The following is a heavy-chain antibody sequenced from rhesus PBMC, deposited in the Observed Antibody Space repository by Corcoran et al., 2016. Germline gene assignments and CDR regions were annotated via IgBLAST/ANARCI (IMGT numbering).Heavy chain of an antibody. CDR3: ARPYEDDYGYYYNRYFDI. CDR2: FNGNGVGT. Sequence: QVQLQESGPGLVKPSETLSLTCAVSGGSFSSYWWSWIRQPPGKGLVWIGEFNGNGVGTHHPPPLHSRFTISKDASKNQFSLKLSSVAAADTAVYYCARPYEDDYGYYYNRYFDIWGPGSPITISS. J-gene: IGHJ2*01. D-gene: IGHD3-9*01. V-gene: IGHV4-80*01. CDR1: GGSFSSYW.